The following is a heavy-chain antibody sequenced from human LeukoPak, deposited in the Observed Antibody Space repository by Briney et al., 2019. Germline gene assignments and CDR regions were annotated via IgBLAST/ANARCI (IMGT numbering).Heavy chain of an antibody. CDR1: GFTFSSYG. Sequence: GGSLRLSCAASGFTFSSYGMHWVRQAPGKGLEWLAVISYDGSNKFYVDSVKGRFFVSRDNSKNTLYLQMNSLRAEDTAVYYCAKGVDGYFDWLSFDYWGQGTLVTVSS. V-gene: IGHV3-30*18. CDR2: ISYDGSNK. J-gene: IGHJ4*02. CDR3: AKGVDGYFDWLSFDY. D-gene: IGHD3-9*01.